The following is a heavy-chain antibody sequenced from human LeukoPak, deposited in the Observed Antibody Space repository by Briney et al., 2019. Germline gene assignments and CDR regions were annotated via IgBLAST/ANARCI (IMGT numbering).Heavy chain of an antibody. Sequence: PGGSLRLSCVASGFTFSNYWMSWVRQAPGKGLERVANINQDGSEKYSVDSVKGRSTFSRDNAKNSLFLQMNSLRADDTAVYYCARDDSSGYYYFDNWGQGTLVTVSS. J-gene: IGHJ4*02. CDR3: ARDDSSGYYYFDN. V-gene: IGHV3-7*01. CDR1: GFTFSNYW. D-gene: IGHD3-22*01. CDR2: INQDGSEK.